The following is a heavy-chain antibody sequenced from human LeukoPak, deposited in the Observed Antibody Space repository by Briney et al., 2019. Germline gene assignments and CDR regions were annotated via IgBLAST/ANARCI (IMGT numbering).Heavy chain of an antibody. CDR1: GKN. CDR3: ARDPYDILTGYFDFDY. V-gene: IGHV1-2*02. J-gene: IGHJ4*02. D-gene: IGHD3-9*01. Sequence: GKNVHFVGHRTGKEKEWMGWINPNSGGTNYAQKFQGRVTMTRDTSISTDYMELSRLRSDDTAVYYCARDPYDILTGYFDFDYWGQGTLVTVSS. CDR2: INPNSGGT.